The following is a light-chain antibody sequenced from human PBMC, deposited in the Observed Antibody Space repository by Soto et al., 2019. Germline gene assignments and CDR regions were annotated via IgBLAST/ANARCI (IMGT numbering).Light chain of an antibody. V-gene: IGKV1-5*01. Sequence: IQMTQSPSTLSASVVDIGTVTFLARQSISSWLAWYQQKPGEAPTLLIFDATSVESGGTSRFSGTESGTEFTLTISSRRPDDFAPYYCQQYNDYSAWTFGQGTKVDI. J-gene: IGKJ1*01. CDR1: QSISSW. CDR2: DAT. CDR3: QQYNDYSAWT.